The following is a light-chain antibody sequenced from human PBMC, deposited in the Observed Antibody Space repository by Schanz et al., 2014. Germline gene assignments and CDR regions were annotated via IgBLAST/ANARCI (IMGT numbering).Light chain of an antibody. CDR1: SSDVGRYNR. J-gene: IGLJ3*02. CDR3: CSYAGGATSL. V-gene: IGLV2-18*02. Sequence: QSALTQPPSVSGSPGQSVTISCTGSSSDVGRYNRVSWFQQPPGTAPKLMIFQVNSRPSGVPDRFSGSKSGNTASLTISGLQAEDEADYYCCSYAGGATSLFGGGTKVTVL. CDR2: QVN.